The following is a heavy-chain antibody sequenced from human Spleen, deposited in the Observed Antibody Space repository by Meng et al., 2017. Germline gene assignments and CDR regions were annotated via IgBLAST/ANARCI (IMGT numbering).Heavy chain of an antibody. CDR3: ARNAAVAGRGLDY. Sequence: SDTLSLTCAVSGYSMKNDYYWGWIRQPPGKAMECIGSVYHSGNTHYNPSLRSRLTISIDTSKNQFSLRLSSVTAADTAVYYCARNAAVAGRGLDYWGQGTLVTVSS. D-gene: IGHD6-19*01. CDR1: GYSMKNDYY. J-gene: IGHJ4*02. CDR2: VYHSGNT. V-gene: IGHV4-38-2*01.